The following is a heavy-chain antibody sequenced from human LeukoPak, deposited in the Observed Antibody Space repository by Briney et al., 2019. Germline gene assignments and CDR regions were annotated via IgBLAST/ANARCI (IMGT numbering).Heavy chain of an antibody. J-gene: IGHJ5*02. D-gene: IGHD4-23*01. CDR2: IYYSGST. CDR1: GGPISSYY. CDR3: ARGSVVTTETNWFDP. Sequence: PSETLSLTCTVSGGPISSYYWSWIRQPPGKGLEWIGYIYYSGSTNYNPSLKSRVTISVDTSKNQFSLKLSSVTAADTAVYYCARGSVVTTETNWFDPWGQGTLVTVSS. V-gene: IGHV4-59*01.